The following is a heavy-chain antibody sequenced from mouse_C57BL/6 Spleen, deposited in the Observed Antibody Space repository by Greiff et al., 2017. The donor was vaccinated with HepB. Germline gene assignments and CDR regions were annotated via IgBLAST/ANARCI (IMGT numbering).Heavy chain of an antibody. Sequence: QVQLQQSGAELVKPGASVKISCKASGYAFSSYWMNWVKQRPGKGLEWIGQIYPGDGDTNYNGKFKGKATLTADKSSSTAYMQLSSLTAEDSAVYFCARWGDAAYYFDYWGQGTTLTVSS. CDR1: GYAFSSYW. D-gene: IGHD6-5*01. CDR3: ARWGDAAYYFDY. J-gene: IGHJ2*01. V-gene: IGHV1-80*01. CDR2: IYPGDGDT.